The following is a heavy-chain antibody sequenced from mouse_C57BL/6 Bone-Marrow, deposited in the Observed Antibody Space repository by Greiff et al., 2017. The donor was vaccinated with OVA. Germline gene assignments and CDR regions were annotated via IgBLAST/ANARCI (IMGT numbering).Heavy chain of an antibody. J-gene: IGHJ3*01. Sequence: VQLQQPGAELVMPGASVKLSCKASGYTFTSYWMHWVKQRPGQGLEWIGAIDPSDSYTNYNQKFKGTFTVTVDKSSSTAYMQLSSLTSEDSAVYYCTKGWAWFAYWGQGTLVTVSA. V-gene: IGHV1-69*01. CDR1: GYTFTSYW. CDR3: TKGWAWFAY. CDR2: IDPSDSYT. D-gene: IGHD2-3*01.